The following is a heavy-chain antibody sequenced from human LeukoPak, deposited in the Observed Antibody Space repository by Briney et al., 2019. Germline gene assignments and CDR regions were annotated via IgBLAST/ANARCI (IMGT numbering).Heavy chain of an antibody. D-gene: IGHD5-18*01. V-gene: IGHV3-30*18. J-gene: IGHJ4*02. Sequence: GGSLRLSCAAPGFTFSSYAMHWVRQSLGKGLEWVAVMSYDGFNKYYADSVKGRFTISRDNSKNTLYLQMNSLRAEDTAVYYCAKTKGYSYGYYFDYWGQGTLVTVSS. CDR2: MSYDGFNK. CDR1: GFTFSSYA. CDR3: AKTKGYSYGYYFDY.